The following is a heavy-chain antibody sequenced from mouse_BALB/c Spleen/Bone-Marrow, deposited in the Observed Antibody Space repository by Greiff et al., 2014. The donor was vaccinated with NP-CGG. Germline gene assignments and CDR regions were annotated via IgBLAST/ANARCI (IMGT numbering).Heavy chain of an antibody. D-gene: IGHD3-2*02. CDR2: ISSGGSST. V-gene: IGHV5-6*02. CDR1: GFTFSSYG. Sequence: EVKLVESGGDLVKPGGSLKLSCVASGFTFSSYGMSWVRQTPDKRLEWVATISSGGSSTYYPASVKGRLTISRDNAKSTLYLQMSSLNSEDTAMYYCTRRPLQANSYFDCWGQGTTLTVSS. J-gene: IGHJ2*01. CDR3: TRRPLQANSYFDC.